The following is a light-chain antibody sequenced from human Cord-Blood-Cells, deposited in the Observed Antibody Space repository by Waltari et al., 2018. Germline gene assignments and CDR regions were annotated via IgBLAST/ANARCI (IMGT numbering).Light chain of an antibody. J-gene: IGKJ2*01. CDR3: QQSYSTPPN. V-gene: IGKV1-39*01. CDR2: AAS. Sequence: DIQMTQSPSSLSASVGDRVTITCRASQSISSYLNWYQQKPGKAPKLLIYAASSLQSGIPSRFSRSRSRTDFTLTISSLQPEDFATYYCQQSYSTPPNFGPGTILEIK. CDR1: QSISSY.